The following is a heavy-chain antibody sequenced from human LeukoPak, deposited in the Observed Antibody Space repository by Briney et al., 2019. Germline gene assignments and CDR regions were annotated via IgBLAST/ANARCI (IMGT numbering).Heavy chain of an antibody. Sequence: ASVKVSCKASGYTFTSYGISWVRQAPGQGLEWMGWISTYNVNTNYAQKFQGRVTMTTDTSTSTVYMELRSLRSDDTAVYYCARDDCSSTSCYIRYWGQGTLVTVSS. CDR2: ISTYNVNT. CDR1: GYTFTSYG. CDR3: ARDDCSSTSCYIRY. D-gene: IGHD2-2*01. V-gene: IGHV1-18*01. J-gene: IGHJ4*02.